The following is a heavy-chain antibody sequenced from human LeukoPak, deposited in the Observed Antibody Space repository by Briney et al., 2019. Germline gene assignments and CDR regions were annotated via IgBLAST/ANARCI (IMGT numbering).Heavy chain of an antibody. V-gene: IGHV3-9*01. CDR3: AKGSGTYQGPFDH. Sequence: GGSLRLSCTASGFNFEEYAMQWVRQVPGKGLRWVSGISSNGESTGYADSVKGRFTISRDNAKNSLYLQMNNLRTEDKALYYCAKGSGTYQGPFDHWGQGILVTVSS. CDR2: ISSNGEST. J-gene: IGHJ4*02. CDR1: GFNFEEYA. D-gene: IGHD1-14*01.